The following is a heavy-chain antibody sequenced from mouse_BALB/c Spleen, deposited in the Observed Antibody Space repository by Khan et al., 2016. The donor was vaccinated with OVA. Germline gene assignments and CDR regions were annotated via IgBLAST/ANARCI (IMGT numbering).Heavy chain of an antibody. D-gene: IGHD2-14*01. V-gene: IGHV2-6-4*01. Sequence: QVQLKESGPGLVAPSQSLSSTCTVSGFSLSRYNIHWVRQPPGKGLEWLGVIWGGGGTDYNSTLKSRLSISKDNSKSQVFLKMNSLQTDDTAMYYCARSYYRYDGYDAMDYWGQGTSVTVSS. CDR3: ARSYYRYDGYDAMDY. J-gene: IGHJ4*01. CDR1: GFSLSRYN. CDR2: IWGGGGT.